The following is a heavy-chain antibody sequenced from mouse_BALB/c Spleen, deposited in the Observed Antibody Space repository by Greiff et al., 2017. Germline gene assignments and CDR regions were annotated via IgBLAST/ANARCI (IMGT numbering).Heavy chain of an antibody. Sequence: EVKLMESGPDLVKPGASVKISCKASGYSFTGYYMHWVKQSHGKSLEWIGRVNPNNGGTSYNQKFKGKAILTVDKSSSTAYMELRSLTSEDSAVYYCARDRDYDGAPFAYWGQGTLVTVSA. D-gene: IGHD2-4*01. CDR1: GYSFTGYY. J-gene: IGHJ3*01. CDR2: VNPNNGGT. CDR3: ARDRDYDGAPFAY. V-gene: IGHV1-26*01.